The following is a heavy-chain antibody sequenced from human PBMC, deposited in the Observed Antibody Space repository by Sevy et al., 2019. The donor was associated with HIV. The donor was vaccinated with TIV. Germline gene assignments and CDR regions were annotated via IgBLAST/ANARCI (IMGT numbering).Heavy chain of an antibody. CDR3: ARVAVSYCTNDCYHRFDY. J-gene: IGHJ4*02. Sequence: GGSLRLSCAASGFTFSSYGMHWVRQAPGKGLEWVALIWYDGSSKYYADSVKGRFTISRDNSKNTLYLQMNSLRGNDRAVYYCARVAVSYCTNDCYHRFDYWGPGALVTVSS. D-gene: IGHD2-8*01. V-gene: IGHV3-30*02. CDR1: GFTFSSYG. CDR2: IWYDGSSK.